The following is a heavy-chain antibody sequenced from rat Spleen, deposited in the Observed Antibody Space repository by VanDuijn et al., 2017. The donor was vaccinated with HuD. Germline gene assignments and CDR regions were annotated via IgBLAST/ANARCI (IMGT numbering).Heavy chain of an antibody. CDR3: GRRDYGGYGDY. J-gene: IGHJ2*01. Sequence: EVQLVESGGGLVQPGRSLKLSCAASGFTFSSFAMAWVRQAPKKGLEWVATISYDGSTTYYRDSVKGRFTISRDNEKSTLFLQMDSLRSEDTATYYCGRRDYGGYGDYWGQGVMVTVSS. CDR1: GFTFSSFA. V-gene: IGHV5-7*01. D-gene: IGHD1-11*01. CDR2: ISYDGSTT.